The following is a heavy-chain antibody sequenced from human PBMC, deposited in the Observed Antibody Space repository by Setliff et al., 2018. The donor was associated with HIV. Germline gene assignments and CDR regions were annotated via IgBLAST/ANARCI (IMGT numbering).Heavy chain of an antibody. V-gene: IGHV1-18*01. CDR3: AKGTGLDVFEI. D-gene: IGHD1-1*01. CDR2: ITAYNDNT. CDR1: DYTFTSYG. Sequence: ASVKVSCKASDYTFTSYGISWVRQAPRQGLEWMGWITAYNDNTYYEGKFQGRVTMTTDTSTSTAYMELRSLRSDDTAVYFCAKGTGLDVFEIWGQGTKVTVSS. J-gene: IGHJ3*02.